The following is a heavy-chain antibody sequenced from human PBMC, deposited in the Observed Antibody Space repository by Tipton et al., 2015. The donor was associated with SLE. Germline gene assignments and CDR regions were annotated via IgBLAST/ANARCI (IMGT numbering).Heavy chain of an antibody. D-gene: IGHD3-10*01. J-gene: IGHJ4*02. Sequence: TLSLTCAVYGGSFSGYYWSWIRQPPGKGLEWIGEINHSGSTNYNPSLKSRVTISVDTSKNQFSLKLSSVTAADTAVYYCARGGKGSESWSYFDYWGQGTLVTGPS. CDR2: INHSGST. CDR1: GGSFSGYY. CDR3: ARGGKGSESWSYFDY. V-gene: IGHV4-34*01.